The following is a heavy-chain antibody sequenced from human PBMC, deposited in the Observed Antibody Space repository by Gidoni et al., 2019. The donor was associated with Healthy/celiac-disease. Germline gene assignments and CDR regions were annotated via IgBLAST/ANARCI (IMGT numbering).Heavy chain of an antibody. CDR1: GGTFSSYA. D-gene: IGHD2-2*01. CDR2: IIPIFGTA. CDR3: ARDRRIVVVPAARALWYFDL. Sequence: QVQLVQSGAEVKKPGSSVKVSCKASGGTFSSYAISWVRQAPGQGLEWMGGIIPIFGTANYAQKFQGRVTITADESTSTAYMELSSLRSEDTAVYYCARDRRIVVVPAARALWYFDLWGRGTLVTVSS. J-gene: IGHJ2*01. V-gene: IGHV1-69*01.